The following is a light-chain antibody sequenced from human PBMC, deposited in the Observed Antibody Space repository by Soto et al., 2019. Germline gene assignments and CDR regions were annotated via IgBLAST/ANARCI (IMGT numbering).Light chain of an antibody. V-gene: IGLV2-23*02. CDR3: CSYVGRYTYV. CDR2: EVT. J-gene: IGLJ1*01. Sequence: QSALTQPASVTGSPGQSITISCTGTSYNLVSWFQHHPGKAPKLMIYEVTKWPSGVSNRFSGSKSGDTASLTISGLQAEDESDYYCCSYVGRYTYVFGTGTKLTVL. CDR1: SYNL.